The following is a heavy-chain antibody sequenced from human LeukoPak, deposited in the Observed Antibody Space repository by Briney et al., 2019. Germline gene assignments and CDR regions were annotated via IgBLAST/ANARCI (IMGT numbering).Heavy chain of an antibody. Sequence: ASVKVSCKASGYTFTSYDINWVRQATGQGLEWMGWMNPNSGNTGYAQKFQGRVTITRNTSISTAYMELSSLRSDDTAVYYCARGLAAAGTSVDWFDPWGQGTLVTVSS. V-gene: IGHV1-8*03. CDR1: GYTFTSYD. D-gene: IGHD6-13*01. CDR2: MNPNSGNT. CDR3: ARGLAAAGTSVDWFDP. J-gene: IGHJ5*02.